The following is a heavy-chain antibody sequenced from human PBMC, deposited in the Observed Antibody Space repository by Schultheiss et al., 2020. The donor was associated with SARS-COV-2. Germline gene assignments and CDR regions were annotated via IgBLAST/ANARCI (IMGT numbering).Heavy chain of an antibody. V-gene: IGHV3-74*01. CDR1: GFTFSNSW. D-gene: IGHD6-19*01. Sequence: GGSLRLSCTASGFTFSNSWMHWVRQPPGKGLMWVSRMSPDGSDTNYEDSVKGRFTISRHNSKNTLYLQMNSLRAEDTAVYYCARGGYSSGWHHHYYFDYWGQGTLVTVSS. CDR3: ARGGYSSGWHHHYYFDY. J-gene: IGHJ4*02. CDR2: MSPDGSDT.